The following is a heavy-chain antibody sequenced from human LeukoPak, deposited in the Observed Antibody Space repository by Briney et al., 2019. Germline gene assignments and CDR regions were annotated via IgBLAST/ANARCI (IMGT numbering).Heavy chain of an antibody. Sequence: GGSLRLSCAATGFTFSSYAMGWVRQAPGKGLGWVSAISGSGDGTYYGDYVKGRFTISRDNSKNTLYLQMNSLRAEDTAVYYCARRLWSTFDGMDVWGQGTTVTVSS. CDR1: GFTFSSYA. V-gene: IGHV3-23*01. J-gene: IGHJ6*02. CDR3: ARRLWSTFDGMDV. CDR2: ISGSGDGT. D-gene: IGHD5-18*01.